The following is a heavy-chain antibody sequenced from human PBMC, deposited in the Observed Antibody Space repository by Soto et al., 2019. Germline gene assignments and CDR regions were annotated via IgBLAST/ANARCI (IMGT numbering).Heavy chain of an antibody. CDR3: ARDIRDGYNPLDY. CDR1: GGTFSSYA. J-gene: IGHJ4*02. D-gene: IGHD5-12*01. CDR2: IIPIFGTA. Sequence: GASVKVSCKASGGTFSSYAISWVRQAPGQGLEWMGGIIPIFGTANYAQKFQGRVTITADESTSTAYMELSSLRSEDTAVYYCARDIRDGYNPLDYWGQGTLVTVSS. V-gene: IGHV1-69*13.